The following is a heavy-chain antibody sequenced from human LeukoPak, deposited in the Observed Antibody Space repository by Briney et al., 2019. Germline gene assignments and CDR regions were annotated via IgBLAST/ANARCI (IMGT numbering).Heavy chain of an antibody. CDR2: ISAYNGNT. CDR3: ARDLGVTDYYFDY. D-gene: IGHD2-21*02. CDR1: AYTFTSYG. Sequence: ASVKVCCKASAYTFTSYGISRVRQAPGQGRERMGWISAYNGNTNYAQKLQGRVTMTTDTSTSTAYMELRSLRSDDTAVYYCARDLGVTDYYFDYWGQGTLVTVSS. J-gene: IGHJ4*02. V-gene: IGHV1-18*01.